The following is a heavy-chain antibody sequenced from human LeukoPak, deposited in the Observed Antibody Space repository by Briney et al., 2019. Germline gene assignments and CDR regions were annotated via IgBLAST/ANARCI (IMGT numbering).Heavy chain of an antibody. D-gene: IGHD3-22*01. CDR2: INPNSGGT. CDR3: ARGRLTMIVSDYYYGMDV. Sequence: ASVKVSCKASGYTFTGYYMHWVRQAPGQGLEWMGWINPNSGGTNYAQKFQGRVTMTRDTSISTAYMELSRLRSDDTAVYYCARGRLTMIVSDYYYGMDVWGQGTTVTVSS. J-gene: IGHJ6*02. CDR1: GYTFTGYY. V-gene: IGHV1-2*02.